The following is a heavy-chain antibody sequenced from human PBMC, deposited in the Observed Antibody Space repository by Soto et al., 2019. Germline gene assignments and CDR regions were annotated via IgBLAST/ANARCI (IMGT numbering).Heavy chain of an antibody. J-gene: IGHJ6*02. Sequence: SETLSLTCTVSGGSISSGDYYWSWIRQPPGKGLEWIGYIYYSGSTYYNPSLKSRVTISVDKSKNQFSLKLSSVTAADTAVYYCASVPSYGDYSEDYSGMDVWCQGTTVTVSS. CDR2: IYYSGST. CDR1: GGSISSGDYY. D-gene: IGHD4-17*01. V-gene: IGHV4-30-4*01. CDR3: ASVPSYGDYSEDYSGMDV.